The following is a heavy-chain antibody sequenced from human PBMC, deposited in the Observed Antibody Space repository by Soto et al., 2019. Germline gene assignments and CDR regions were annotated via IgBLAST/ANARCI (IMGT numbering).Heavy chain of an antibody. D-gene: IGHD1-1*01. CDR3: ARNGGNENWFDP. J-gene: IGHJ5*02. V-gene: IGHV4-30-2*01. Sequence: SETLSLTCAVSGGSISSGGYSWSWIRQPPGKGLEWIGYIYHSGSTYYNPSLKSRVTISVDRSKNQFSLKLSSVTAADTAVYYCARNGGNENWFDPWGQGTLVTVSS. CDR2: IYHSGST. CDR1: GGSISSGGYS.